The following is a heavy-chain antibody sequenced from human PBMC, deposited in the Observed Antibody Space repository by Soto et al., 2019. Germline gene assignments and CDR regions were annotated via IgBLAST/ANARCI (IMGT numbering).Heavy chain of an antibody. CDR1: GFTLSSYG. CDR3: AREAGITMVRGAPTEYYYYYMDV. Sequence: QVQLVESGGGVVQPGRSLRLSCAASGFTLSSYGMHWVRQAPGKGLEWVAVIWYDGSNKYYADSVKCRFTISRDNSKNTLYLQMNRLRAEDTAVYYCAREAGITMVRGAPTEYYYYYMDVWGKGTTVTVSS. V-gene: IGHV3-33*01. D-gene: IGHD3-10*01. J-gene: IGHJ6*03. CDR2: IWYDGSNK.